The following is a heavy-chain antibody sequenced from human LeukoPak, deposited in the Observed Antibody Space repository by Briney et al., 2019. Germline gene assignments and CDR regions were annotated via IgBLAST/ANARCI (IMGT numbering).Heavy chain of an antibody. CDR3: ARDKGTSYLSSFDY. V-gene: IGHV4-34*01. Sequence: SETLSLTCTVSGGSISSYYWSWIRQPPGKGLEWIGEINHSGSTNYNPSLKSRGTISVDTSKNQFSLKLSSVTAADTAVYYCARDKGTSYLSSFDYWGQGTLVTVSS. J-gene: IGHJ4*02. CDR1: GGSISSYY. CDR2: INHSGST. D-gene: IGHD6-6*01.